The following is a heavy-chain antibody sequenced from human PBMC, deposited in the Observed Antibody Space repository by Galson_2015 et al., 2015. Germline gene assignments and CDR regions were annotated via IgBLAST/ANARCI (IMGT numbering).Heavy chain of an antibody. CDR1: GFTFSSYE. J-gene: IGHJ5*02. D-gene: IGHD6-19*01. CDR3: ARDQEPVADNNWFDP. Sequence: SLRLSCAASGFTFSSYEMNWVRQAPGKGLEWVSYISSSGSTIYYADSVKGRFTISRDNAENSLYLQMNSLRAEDTAVYYCARDQEPVADNNWFDPWGQGTLVTVSS. V-gene: IGHV3-48*03. CDR2: ISSSGSTI.